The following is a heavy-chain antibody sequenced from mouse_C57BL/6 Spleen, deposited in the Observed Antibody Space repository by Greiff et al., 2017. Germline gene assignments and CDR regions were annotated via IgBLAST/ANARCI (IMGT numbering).Heavy chain of an antibody. J-gene: IGHJ2*01. CDR2: IYPGSGST. CDR1: GYTFTSYW. CDR3: ARWNWDEGYFDY. Sequence: QVQLQQPGAELVKPGASVKMSCKASGYTFTSYWITWVKQRPGQGLEWIGDIYPGSGSTNYNEKFKSKATLTVNTSSSTAYMQLSSLTSEDSAVYYCARWNWDEGYFDYWGQGTTLTVSS. D-gene: IGHD4-1*01. V-gene: IGHV1-55*01.